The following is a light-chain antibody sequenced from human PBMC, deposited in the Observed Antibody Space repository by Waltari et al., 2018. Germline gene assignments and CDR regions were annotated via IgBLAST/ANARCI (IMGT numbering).Light chain of an antibody. CDR1: RSAVGSSNL. CDR2: EGT. Sequence: QPALTQPAPASGPPGQSITISCTGTRSAVGSSNLVPWYQQFPGKAPKLIIYEGTKRPSGVSNRFSGSKSGNTDSLKISGLQAEDEADYYCSSYAGSRPYVFGTGTKVTVL. V-gene: IGLV2-23*01. CDR3: SSYAGSRPYV. J-gene: IGLJ1*01.